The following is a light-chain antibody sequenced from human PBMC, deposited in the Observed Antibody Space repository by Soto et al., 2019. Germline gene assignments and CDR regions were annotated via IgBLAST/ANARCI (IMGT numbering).Light chain of an antibody. J-gene: IGKJ1*01. CDR2: DTS. CDR3: QQYNSYSEA. Sequence: EVVMTQSPATLSVSPGERATLSCRASQSVSSKLAWYQQKPGQAPRLLIYDTSTRATGIPARFSGSGSGAEFTLTISSLQSEDFAVYYCQQYNSYSEAFGQGTKVDIK. CDR1: QSVSSK. V-gene: IGKV3-15*01.